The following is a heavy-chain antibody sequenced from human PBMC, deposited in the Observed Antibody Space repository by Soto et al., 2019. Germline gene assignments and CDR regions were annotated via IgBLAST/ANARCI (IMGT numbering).Heavy chain of an antibody. CDR1: GGSISSSSYY. Sequence: SETLSLTCTVSGGSISSSSYYWGWIRQPPGKGLEWIGSIYYSGSTYYNPSLKSRVTISVDTSKNQFSLKLSSVTAADTAVYYCARGESRYDYVWGSYRSKYYYYGMDVWGQGTTVTVSS. CDR3: ARGESRYDYVWGSYRSKYYYYGMDV. D-gene: IGHD3-16*02. J-gene: IGHJ6*02. V-gene: IGHV4-39*01. CDR2: IYYSGST.